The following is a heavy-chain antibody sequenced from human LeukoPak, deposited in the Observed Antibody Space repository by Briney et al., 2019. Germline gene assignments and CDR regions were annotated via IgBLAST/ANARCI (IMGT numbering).Heavy chain of an antibody. CDR1: GGSFSGYY. D-gene: IGHD3-10*01. Sequence: PSETLSLTCAVYGGSFSGYYWSWIRQPPGKGLEWIGEINHSGSTNYNPSLKSRVTISVDTSKNQFSLKLSSVTAADMAVYYCARGIRRTTMVRGVAYNWFDPWGQGTLVTVSS. CDR3: ARGIRRTTMVRGVAYNWFDP. V-gene: IGHV4-34*01. J-gene: IGHJ5*02. CDR2: INHSGST.